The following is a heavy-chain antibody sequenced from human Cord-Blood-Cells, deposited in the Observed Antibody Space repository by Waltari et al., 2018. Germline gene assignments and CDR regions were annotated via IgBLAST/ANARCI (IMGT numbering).Heavy chain of an antibody. D-gene: IGHD2-2*01. J-gene: IGHJ6*02. Sequence: EVQLLESGGGLVQPGGSLRLPCAASGFTFSRYAMSWVRQAPGKGLEWVSASSGSGGSTYYADSVKGRFNISRDNSKNTLYRQMNSLRAEDTAVYYCAKEDCSSTSCYYYYGMDVWGQGTTVTVSS. CDR3: AKEDCSSTSCYYYYGMDV. V-gene: IGHV3-23*01. CDR2: SSGSGGST. CDR1: GFTFSRYA.